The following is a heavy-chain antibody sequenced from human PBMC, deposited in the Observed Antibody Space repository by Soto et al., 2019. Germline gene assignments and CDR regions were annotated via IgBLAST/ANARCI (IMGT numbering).Heavy chain of an antibody. CDR2: IVWDDDK. CDR3: ARTRPIRYGDYDDAFDI. V-gene: IGHV2-70*11. D-gene: IGHD4-17*01. Sequence: SGPTLVNPTQTLTLTCTFSGFSLSTSGMCVSWIRQPPGNALEWLARIVWDDDKYYSTSLKTRLTISKDTSKNQVVLTMTNMDPVDTATYYCARTRPIRYGDYDDAFDIWGQGTMVTVSS. J-gene: IGHJ3*02. CDR1: GFSLSTSGMC.